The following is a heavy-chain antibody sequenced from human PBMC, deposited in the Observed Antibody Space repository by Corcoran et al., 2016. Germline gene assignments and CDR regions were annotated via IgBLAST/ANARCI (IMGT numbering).Heavy chain of an antibody. D-gene: IGHD2-2*01. CDR2: ISISSSYI. J-gene: IGHJ6*02. V-gene: IGHV3-21*01. CDR1: GFTFSSYS. CDR3: AGLLEGGYCSSTSGQGGTYYYYGMDV. Sequence: EVQLVESGGGLVKPGGSLRLSCAASGFTFSSYSMNWVRQAPWKGLGWVSSISISSSYIYYADSVKGRFTISRDNAKNSLYLQMNRLRAEDTAVDYCAGLLEGGYCSSTSGQGGTYYYYGMDVWGQGTTVTVSS.